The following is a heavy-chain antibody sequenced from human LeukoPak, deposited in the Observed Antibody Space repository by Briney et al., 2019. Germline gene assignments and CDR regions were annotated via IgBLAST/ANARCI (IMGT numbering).Heavy chain of an antibody. D-gene: IGHD2-2*01. V-gene: IGHV3-30-3*01. CDR1: GFTFSTYS. CDR2: ISYDGSNG. Sequence: PGRSLRLSCAASGFTFSTYSMHWVRLAPGKGLEWVAIISYDGSNGCYADSVKGRFIISRDNTKNILYLQMNSLRVEDTAVYYGASAKSSSWHYFEYWGQGTLVTVSS. CDR3: ASAKSSSWHYFEY. J-gene: IGHJ4*02.